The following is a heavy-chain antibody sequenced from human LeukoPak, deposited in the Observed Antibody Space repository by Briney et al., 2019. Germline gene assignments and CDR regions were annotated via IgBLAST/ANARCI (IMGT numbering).Heavy chain of an antibody. V-gene: IGHV1-2*02. J-gene: IGHJ4*02. CDR2: INPNSGGT. CDR1: GYTFTGYY. D-gene: IGHD3-22*01. CDR3: ARGRRVVVITKQFDY. Sequence: ASVKVSCKASGYTFTGYYMHWVRQAPGQGLEWMGWINPNSGGTNYAQKFQGRVTMTRDTSISTAYMELSRLGSDDTAVYYCARGRRVVVITKQFDYWGQGTLVTVSS.